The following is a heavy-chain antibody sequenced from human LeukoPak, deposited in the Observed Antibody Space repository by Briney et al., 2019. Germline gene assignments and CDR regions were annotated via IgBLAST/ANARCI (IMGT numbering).Heavy chain of an antibody. CDR3: AKDLTGTTGGFDY. CDR1: GFTFSSHT. Sequence: GGSLRLSCAASGFTFSSHTMNWVRQAPGKGLEWVAVIWYGGSNKYYADSVKGRFTISRDNSKNTLYLQMNSLRAEDTAVYYCAKDLTGTTGGFDYWGQGTLVTVSS. CDR2: IWYGGSNK. J-gene: IGHJ4*02. V-gene: IGHV3-30*02. D-gene: IGHD1-7*01.